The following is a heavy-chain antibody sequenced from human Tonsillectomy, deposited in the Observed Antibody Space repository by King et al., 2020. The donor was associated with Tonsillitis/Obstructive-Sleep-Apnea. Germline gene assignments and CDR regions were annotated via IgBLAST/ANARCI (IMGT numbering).Heavy chain of an antibody. CDR3: ARDPSLGDGSSWYRDY. CDR2: ISSSGSTI. Sequence: VQLVESGGGLVQPGGSLRLSCAASGFTFSSYEMNWVRQAPGKGLEWVSYISSSGSTIYYADSVKGRFTISRDNAKNSLYLQMNSLRAEDTAVYYCARDPSLGDGSSWYRDYCGQGTLVTVSS. J-gene: IGHJ4*02. V-gene: IGHV3-48*03. D-gene: IGHD6-13*01. CDR1: GFTFSSYE.